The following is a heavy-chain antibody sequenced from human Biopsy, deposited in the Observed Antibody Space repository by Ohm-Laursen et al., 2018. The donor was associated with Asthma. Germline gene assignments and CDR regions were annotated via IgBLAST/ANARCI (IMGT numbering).Heavy chain of an antibody. Sequence: SQTLSLTCTVSPGSISDYWGNWIRQFPGKGLEWIGYVYSTGSNMYNPSLKSRVTISVDTSNNQVPLKLSSVTAADTAVYYCARATSTWSQSGPHYFDHWGQGALVTVSS. D-gene: IGHD6-13*01. CDR3: ARATSTWSQSGPHYFDH. CDR1: PGSISDYW. CDR2: VYSTGSN. J-gene: IGHJ4*02. V-gene: IGHV4-59*01.